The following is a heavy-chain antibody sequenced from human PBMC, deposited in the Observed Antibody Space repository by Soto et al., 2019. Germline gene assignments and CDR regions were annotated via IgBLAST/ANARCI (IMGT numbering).Heavy chain of an antibody. CDR2: IIAYTGNT. CDR3: AISGTTVANILGEVDTTLAIFDY. J-gene: IGHJ4*02. Sequence: ASVKVSFKASGYTFTSSDITWVRQAPGQGLELMGWIIAYTGNTNYAQKFQGRVTLTTDTSTSTAYMELRSLRSDDTAVYYCAISGTTVANILGEVDTTLAIFDYWGQGTLVTVSS. CDR1: GYTFTSSD. V-gene: IGHV1-18*01. D-gene: IGHD5-18*01.